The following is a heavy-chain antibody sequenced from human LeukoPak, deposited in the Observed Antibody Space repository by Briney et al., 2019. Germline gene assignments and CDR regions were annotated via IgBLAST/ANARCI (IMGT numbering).Heavy chain of an antibody. D-gene: IGHD4-17*01. J-gene: IGHJ4*02. V-gene: IGHV3-7*01. Sequence: AGGSLRLSCAASGFTLSSYWMSWVRQAPGKGLEWVANIKQDGSEKYYVDSVKGRFTISRDNTKNSVYLPMNSLRAEGTAVYYCARGENYGDYRLIDSWGQGTLVTVSS. CDR2: IKQDGSEK. CDR3: ARGENYGDYRLIDS. CDR1: GFTLSSYW.